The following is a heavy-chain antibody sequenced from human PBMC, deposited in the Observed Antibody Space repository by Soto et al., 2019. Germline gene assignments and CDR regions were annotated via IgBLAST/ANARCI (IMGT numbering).Heavy chain of an antibody. Sequence: SETLSLTCTVSGGSISSYYWSWIRQPAGKGLEWIGRIYTSGSTNYNPSLKSRVTMSVDTSKNQFSLKLSSVTAAEPAVYYCARAYRYCSGGSCYSSQVDNWFDPWGQGTLVTVSS. CDR2: IYTSGST. CDR3: ARAYRYCSGGSCYSSQVDNWFDP. J-gene: IGHJ5*02. D-gene: IGHD2-15*01. CDR1: GGSISSYY. V-gene: IGHV4-4*07.